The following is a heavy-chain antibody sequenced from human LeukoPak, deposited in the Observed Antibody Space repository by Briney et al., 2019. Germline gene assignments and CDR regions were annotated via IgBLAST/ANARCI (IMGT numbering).Heavy chain of an antibody. CDR1: GGSFSGYY. J-gene: IGHJ4*02. D-gene: IGHD5-12*01. CDR2: INHSGST. Sequence: SETLSLTCAVYGGSFSGYYWSWIRQPPGKGLEWIGEINHSGSTNYNPSHKSRVTISVDTSKNQFSLKLSSVTAADTAVYYCARTNIVATIFPYWGQGTLVTVSS. CDR3: ARTNIVATIFPY. V-gene: IGHV4-34*01.